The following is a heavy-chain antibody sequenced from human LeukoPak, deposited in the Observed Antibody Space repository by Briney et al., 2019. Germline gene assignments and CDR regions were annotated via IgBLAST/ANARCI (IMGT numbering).Heavy chain of an antibody. CDR1: GFTFSSYW. J-gene: IGHJ4*02. D-gene: IGHD6-13*01. V-gene: IGHV3-7*01. CDR3: ARGAEGIAASDSNFDY. CDR2: IKQDGSEK. Sequence: GGSLRLSCAASGFTFSSYWMSWVRQAPGKGLEWVANIKQDGSEKYYVDSVKGRFTISRDNAKNSLYLQMNSLRAEDTAVYYCARGAEGIAASDSNFDYWGQGRLVTVSS.